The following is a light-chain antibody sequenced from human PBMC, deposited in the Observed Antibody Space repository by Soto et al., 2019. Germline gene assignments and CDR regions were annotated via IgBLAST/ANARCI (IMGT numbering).Light chain of an antibody. V-gene: IGKV3-11*01. Sequence: EIVLTQSPATLSLSPGERATLSCRASQSVSSYLAWYQQKPGQAPRLLIYDASTRATGIPARFSGSGSGTEFTLTISSLEPEDFAVYYCQQRSSWPLTFGQGTRLEMK. J-gene: IGKJ5*01. CDR3: QQRSSWPLT. CDR1: QSVSSY. CDR2: DAS.